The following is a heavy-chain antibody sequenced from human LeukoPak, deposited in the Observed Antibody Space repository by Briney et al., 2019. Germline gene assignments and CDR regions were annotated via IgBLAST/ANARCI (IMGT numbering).Heavy chain of an antibody. V-gene: IGHV3-30*18. J-gene: IGHJ4*02. Sequence: PGRSLRLSCAASGFTLNIYGMHWVRQAPGKGLEWVAGISYDEMYQYYADSVKGRFTISRDNSKNTLFLQMNSLRAEDTAIYYCAKDRDYYGSGSDYWGQGTLVTVSS. CDR3: AKDRDYYGSGSDY. CDR1: GFTLNIYG. CDR2: ISYDEMYQ. D-gene: IGHD3-10*01.